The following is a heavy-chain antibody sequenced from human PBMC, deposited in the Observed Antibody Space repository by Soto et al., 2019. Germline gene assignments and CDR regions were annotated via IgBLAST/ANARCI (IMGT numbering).Heavy chain of an antibody. V-gene: IGHV3-21*01. D-gene: IGHD3-22*01. CDR3: ARDRYYYDSSGLDGGYY. CDR1: GFTFSSYS. CDR2: ISSSSSYI. Sequence: EVQLVESGGGLVKPGGSLRLSCAASGFTFSSYSMNWVRQAPGKGLEWVSSISSSSSYIYYADSVKGRFTISRDNAKNSLYLQMNSLRAEDTAVYYCARDRYYYDSSGLDGGYYWGQGTLVTVSS. J-gene: IGHJ4*02.